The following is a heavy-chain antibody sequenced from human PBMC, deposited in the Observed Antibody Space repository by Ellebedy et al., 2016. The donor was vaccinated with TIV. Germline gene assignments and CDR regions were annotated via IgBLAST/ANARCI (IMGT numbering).Heavy chain of an antibody. Sequence: GESLKISCVASGFTFSTYGMHWVRQAPGKGLEWVSYISDTGNTIYYADSVKGRFTISRDNAKNSLSLKMNSLRAEDTAVYYCAREGVDTEGYYGMDVWGQGTTVTVSS. D-gene: IGHD5-18*01. CDR2: ISDTGNTI. CDR3: AREGVDTEGYYGMDV. CDR1: GFTFSTYG. V-gene: IGHV3-48*01. J-gene: IGHJ6*02.